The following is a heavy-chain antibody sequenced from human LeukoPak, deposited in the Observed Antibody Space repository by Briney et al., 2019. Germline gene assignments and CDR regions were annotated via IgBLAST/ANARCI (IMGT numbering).Heavy chain of an antibody. V-gene: IGHV1-8*01. CDR1: GYTFTSYD. CDR2: MNPNSGNT. D-gene: IGHD1-1*01. CDR3: ASLPRRTTDY. Sequence: ASVKVSCKASGYTFTSYDINWVRQATGQGLEWMGWMNPNSGNTGYAQKFQGRVTMTEDTSTDTAYMELSSLRSEDTAVYYCASLPRRTTDYWGQGTLVTVSS. J-gene: IGHJ4*02.